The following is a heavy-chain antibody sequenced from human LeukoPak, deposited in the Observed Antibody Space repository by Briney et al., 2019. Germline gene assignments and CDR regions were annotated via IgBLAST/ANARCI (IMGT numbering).Heavy chain of an antibody. D-gene: IGHD4-11*01. CDR1: GFTFSSYA. CDR3: AKDAPTTVTTLRLELEAFDI. V-gene: IGHV3-23*01. CDR2: ISGSGGST. J-gene: IGHJ3*02. Sequence: PGGSLRLSCAASGFTFSSYAMSWVRQAPGKGLEWVSAISGSGGSTYYADSVKGRFTISRDNSKNTLYLQMNSLRAEDTAVYYCAKDAPTTVTTLRLELEAFDIWGQGTMVTVSS.